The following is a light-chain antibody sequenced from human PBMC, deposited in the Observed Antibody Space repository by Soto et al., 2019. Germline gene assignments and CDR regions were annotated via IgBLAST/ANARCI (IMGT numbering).Light chain of an antibody. V-gene: IGLV1-51*01. CDR3: GPCDSIMPLYV. Sequence: QSVLTQPPSVSAAPGQKVTISCAGSSSNIGNNYVSWYQQLPGTAPKLLIYDNNKRPSGIPDRFSGSKSGTSATLGITGLQTGDYDVFECGPCDSIMPLYVSGTGT. CDR2: DNN. J-gene: IGLJ1*01. CDR1: SSNIGNNY.